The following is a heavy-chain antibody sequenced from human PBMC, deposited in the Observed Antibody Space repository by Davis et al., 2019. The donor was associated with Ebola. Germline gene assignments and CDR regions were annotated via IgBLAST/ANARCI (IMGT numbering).Heavy chain of an antibody. CDR3: ARDICVGSTSCQAGMNV. D-gene: IGHD2-2*01. Sequence: PGGSLRLSCAASGFTFSSYGMPCVRQAPGKGVGGVAGIWYGGSNKHYADSVKGRFTISRDNSKNTLCLQMNSLRAEDTAVYYCARDICVGSTSCQAGMNVWGKGTTVTVSS. J-gene: IGHJ6*04. CDR1: GFTFSSYG. CDR2: IWYGGSNK. V-gene: IGHV3-33*01.